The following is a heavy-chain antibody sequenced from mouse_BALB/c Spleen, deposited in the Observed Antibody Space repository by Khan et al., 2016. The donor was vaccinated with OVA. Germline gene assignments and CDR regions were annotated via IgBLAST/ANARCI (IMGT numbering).Heavy chain of an antibody. D-gene: IGHD3-3*01. J-gene: IGHJ4*01. CDR1: GYTFTNYG. V-gene: IGHV9-3-1*01. Sequence: QIQLVQSGPELKKPGETVKISCKASGYTFTNYGMNWVKQAPGKGLKWMGWINSNTGEATYADDFTGRFAFSLETSASTAYLQIKNLKNEDTATCFSIRGGRRAMDYWGQGTSVTVSS. CDR3: IRGGRRAMDY. CDR2: INSNTGEA.